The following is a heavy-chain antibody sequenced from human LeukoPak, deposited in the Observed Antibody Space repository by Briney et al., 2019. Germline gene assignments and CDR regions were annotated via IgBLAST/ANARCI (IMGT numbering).Heavy chain of an antibody. CDR2: VDTDGSGT. D-gene: IGHD6-19*01. Sequence: QPGGSLRLSCEASGITFNNYWLHWVRQAPGKGLVWVSRVDTDGSGTIYADSVKGRFTVSRDNAKNTLYLQMISLRAEDTAVYYCARGGYSSGLDYWGQGILVTVSS. CDR3: ARGGYSSGLDY. CDR1: GITFNNYW. V-gene: IGHV3-74*01. J-gene: IGHJ4*02.